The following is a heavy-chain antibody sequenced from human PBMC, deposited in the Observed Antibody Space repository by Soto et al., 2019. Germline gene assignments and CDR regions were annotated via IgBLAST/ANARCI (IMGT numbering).Heavy chain of an antibody. CDR3: VKDRYVDY. Sequence: GGSLRLSCSVSGSTLSTYAMHWVRQAPGKGLEYAASISSNGVSTYYADSVKGRFTISRDNSKNMLYLQMSSLRAEDTAVYYCVKDRYVDYXGQGTLVTVS. CDR2: ISSNGVST. J-gene: IGHJ4*02. CDR1: GSTLSTYA. V-gene: IGHV3-64D*06.